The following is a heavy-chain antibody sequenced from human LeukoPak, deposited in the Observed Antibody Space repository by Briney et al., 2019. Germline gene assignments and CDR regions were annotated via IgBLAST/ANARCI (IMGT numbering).Heavy chain of an antibody. CDR1: GASISRTSYS. CDR3: ATYSGSYFVDH. CDR2: VYYSGST. V-gene: IGHV4-39*01. J-gene: IGHJ4*02. Sequence: PSETLSLTCTVSGASISRTSYSWGWIRQTPGKGLEWIGTVYYSGSTYYNTSPKSRLTISVDTSKNQISLQLTSVTAADMAVYYCATYSGSYFVDHWGQGTLVTVSS. D-gene: IGHD1-26*01.